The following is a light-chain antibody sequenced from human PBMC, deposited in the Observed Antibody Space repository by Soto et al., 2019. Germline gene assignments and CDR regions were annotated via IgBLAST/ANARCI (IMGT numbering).Light chain of an antibody. Sequence: EIVLTQSPATLSLSPGERATLSCRASQSVSTYLAWYQQKPGQAPRLLIYDASNRATGIPDRFSGSGSGTDFTLTISSLEPEDFAVYYCQQRGDWPLYTFGKGTKVDIK. CDR1: QSVSTY. CDR3: QQRGDWPLYT. CDR2: DAS. V-gene: IGKV3-11*01. J-gene: IGKJ2*01.